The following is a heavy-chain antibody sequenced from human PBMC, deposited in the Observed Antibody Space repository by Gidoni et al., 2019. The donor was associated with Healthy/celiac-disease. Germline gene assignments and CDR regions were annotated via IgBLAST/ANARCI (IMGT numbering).Heavy chain of an antibody. D-gene: IGHD2-15*01. CDR3: ARTQGRYCSGGSCYSKAFDI. V-gene: IGHV4-34*01. J-gene: IGHJ3*02. CDR1: GGSFSGYY. Sequence: QVQLQQWGAGLLKPSETLSLTCAVYGGSFSGYYWSWIRQPPGKGLEWIGEINHSGSTNYNPSLKSRVTISVDTSKNQFSLKLSSVTAADTAVYYCARTQGRYCSGGSCYSKAFDIWGQGTMVTVSS. CDR2: INHSGST.